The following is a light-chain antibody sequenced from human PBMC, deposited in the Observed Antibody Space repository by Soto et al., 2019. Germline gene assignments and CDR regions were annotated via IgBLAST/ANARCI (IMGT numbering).Light chain of an antibody. J-gene: IGLJ1*01. CDR3: SSYADSNSPYV. CDR1: SSDVGGYNY. Sequence: QSALTQPPSASGSPGQSVTISCTGTSSDVGGYNYVSWYQQHPGKAPKLMIYEVTQRPSGVPDRFSGSKSGNTASLTVSGLQAEDEADYYCSSYADSNSPYVFGTGTKVTVL. V-gene: IGLV2-8*01. CDR2: EVT.